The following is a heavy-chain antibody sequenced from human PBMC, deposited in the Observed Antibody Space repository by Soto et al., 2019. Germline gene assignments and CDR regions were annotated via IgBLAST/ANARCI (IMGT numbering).Heavy chain of an antibody. CDR3: AREGDYGGNSAGAFDI. CDR2: IIPIFGTA. J-gene: IGHJ3*02. D-gene: IGHD4-17*01. Sequence: ASVKVSCKASGGTFSSYAISWVRQAPGQGLEWMGGIIPIFGTANYAQKFQGRVTITADESTSTAYMELSSLRSEDTAVYYCAREGDYGGNSAGAFDIWGQGTMVTVSS. CDR1: GGTFSSYA. V-gene: IGHV1-69*13.